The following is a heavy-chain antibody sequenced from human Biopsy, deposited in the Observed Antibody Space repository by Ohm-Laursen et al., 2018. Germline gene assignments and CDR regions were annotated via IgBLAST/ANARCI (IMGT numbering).Heavy chain of an antibody. CDR1: GGSFSDYY. D-gene: IGHD3-3*01. CDR2: INHRGTT. J-gene: IGHJ5*02. CDR3: ARLRGGVVINYSWFDP. Sequence: SDTLSLTCAVYGGSFSDYYWTWIRQPPGKGLEWIGEINHRGTTSYNPSLKSRVAISVDTSKNQLSLSLNSVTAADTAVFYCARLRGGVVINYSWFDPWGQGILVTVSS. V-gene: IGHV4-34*01.